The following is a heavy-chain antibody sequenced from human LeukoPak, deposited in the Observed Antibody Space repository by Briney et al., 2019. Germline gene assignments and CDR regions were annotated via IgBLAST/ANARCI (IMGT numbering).Heavy chain of an antibody. CDR1: GFTFSNYG. V-gene: IGHV3-30*03. D-gene: IGHD3-16*01. CDR2: ISNDGSSI. Sequence: GGSLRLSCATSGFTFSNYGMHWVRQAPGKGLEWVAVISNDGSSIQYADSAKGRFTISRDNSKNSLYLQMSNLRAEDTAVYFCARGGGLDVWGQGATVTVSS. J-gene: IGHJ6*02. CDR3: ARGGGLDV.